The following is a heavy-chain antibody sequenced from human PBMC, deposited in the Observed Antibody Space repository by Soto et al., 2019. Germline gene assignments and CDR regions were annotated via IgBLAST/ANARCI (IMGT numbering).Heavy chain of an antibody. Sequence: EVQLVESGGGLVQPGGSLRLSCVASGFTVTDIYMNWVRQAPGKGLEWVSVIYKDFTDYADFVRGRFSVSTDTSKNALYLQRDNLRAEDTAVYYCAREPRYCSGGSCSIMGDAFDIWGQGAMVPVSS. CDR3: AREPRYCSGGSCSIMGDAFDI. D-gene: IGHD2-15*01. CDR2: IYKDFT. V-gene: IGHV3-66*01. J-gene: IGHJ3*02. CDR1: GFTVTDIY.